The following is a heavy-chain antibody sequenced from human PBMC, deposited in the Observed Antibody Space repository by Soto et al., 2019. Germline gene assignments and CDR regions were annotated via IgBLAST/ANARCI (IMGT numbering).Heavy chain of an antibody. J-gene: IGHJ3*02. CDR3: ARALGYCSGGSCCWEVAFDI. V-gene: IGHV3-21*01. D-gene: IGHD2-15*01. CDR1: GFTFSSYS. Sequence: GGSLRLSCAASGFTFSSYSMNWVRQAPGKGLEWVSSISSSSSYIYYADSVKGRFTISRDNAKNSLYLQMNSLRAEDTAVYYCARALGYCSGGSCCWEVAFDIWGQGTMVTVSS. CDR2: ISSSSSYI.